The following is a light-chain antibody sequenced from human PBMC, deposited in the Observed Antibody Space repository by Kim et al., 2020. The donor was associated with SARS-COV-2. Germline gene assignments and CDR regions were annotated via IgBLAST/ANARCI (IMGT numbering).Light chain of an antibody. CDR2: GAS. CDR1: QSVRTN. Sequence: SGSPGERATLSCRASQSVRTNVAWYQQKPGQSPRLLFYGASTRATGIPGTFSASGSGTEFTLTISGLQSEDFAVYYCQQYNKWPQTFGQGTKLEI. J-gene: IGKJ2*01. CDR3: QQYNKWPQT. V-gene: IGKV3-15*01.